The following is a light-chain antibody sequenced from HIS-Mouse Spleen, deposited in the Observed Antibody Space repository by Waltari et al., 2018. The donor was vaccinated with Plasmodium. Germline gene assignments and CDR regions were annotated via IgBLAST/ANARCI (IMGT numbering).Light chain of an antibody. J-gene: IGLJ2*01. CDR1: SSAVVGYNY. CDR2: DVS. CDR3: CSYAGSYTWV. V-gene: IGLV2-11*01. Sequence: QSDLTQPRPVSGSPGQSVTISWPGTSSAVVGYNYVSWYQPTPGKAPKLMIYDVSKRPSGVPDRFSGSKSGNTASLTISGLQAEDEADYYCCSYAGSYTWVFGGGTKLTVL.